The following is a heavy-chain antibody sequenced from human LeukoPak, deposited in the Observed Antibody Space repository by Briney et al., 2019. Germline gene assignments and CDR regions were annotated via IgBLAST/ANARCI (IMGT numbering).Heavy chain of an antibody. J-gene: IGHJ4*02. CDR2: ISYSGST. CDR1: GGSISSGGYY. CDR3: ARVRGYSYGELDY. V-gene: IGHV4-31*03. Sequence: SETLSHTCTVSGGSISSGGYYWSWIRQHPGKGLEWIGHISYSGSTYYNPSLNSRVTISVGTSKSQFSLKLSSVTAADTAVYYCARVRGYSYGELDYWGQGTLVTVSS. D-gene: IGHD5-18*01.